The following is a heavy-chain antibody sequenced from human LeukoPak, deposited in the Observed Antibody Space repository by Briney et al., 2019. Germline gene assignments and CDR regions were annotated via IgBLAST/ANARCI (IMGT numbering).Heavy chain of an antibody. CDR3: AYAGYYYDSSGYQDY. CDR2: IYTSGST. J-gene: IGHJ4*02. D-gene: IGHD3-22*01. Sequence: TPSETLSLTCTVSGGSISSYYWSWIRQPAGKGLEWIGRIYTSGSTNYNPSLKSRVTMSVDTSKNQFSLKLSSVTAADTAVYYCAYAGYYYDSSGYQDYWGQGTLVTVSP. CDR1: GGSISSYY. V-gene: IGHV4-4*07.